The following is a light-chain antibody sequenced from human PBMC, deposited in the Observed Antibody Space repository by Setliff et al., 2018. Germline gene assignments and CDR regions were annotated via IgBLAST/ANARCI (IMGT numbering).Light chain of an antibody. CDR1: TSNIGSNP. Sequence: QSVLTQPPSASGTPGQRITISCSGGTSNIGSNPVNWYQQPPGTAPKLLIYSNNQRPSGVPDRFSGSKSGTSASLAVSGLQSEDEADFYCEAWDDSLNGYVFGSGTKVTVL. V-gene: IGLV1-44*01. J-gene: IGLJ1*01. CDR2: SNN. CDR3: EAWDDSLNGYV.